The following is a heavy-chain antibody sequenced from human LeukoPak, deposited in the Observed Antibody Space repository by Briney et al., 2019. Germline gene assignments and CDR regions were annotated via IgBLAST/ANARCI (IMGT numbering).Heavy chain of an antibody. V-gene: IGHV3-23*01. CDR3: AREGMGTYDYVWGSYRYDNY. J-gene: IGHJ4*02. D-gene: IGHD3-16*02. CDR1: GFTFSSYA. Sequence: GGSLRPSCAASGFTFSSYAMSWVRQAPGKGLEWVSVISGSGGRTSYADAAKGRFTHSRDNSKNTLYLQMNSLRAEDTAVYYCAREGMGTYDYVWGSYRYDNYWGQGTLVTVSS. CDR2: ISGSGGRT.